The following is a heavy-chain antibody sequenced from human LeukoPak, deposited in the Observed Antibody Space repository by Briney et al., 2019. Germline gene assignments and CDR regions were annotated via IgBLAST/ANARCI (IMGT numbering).Heavy chain of an antibody. CDR3: ARVGYYYDSSGYYWNAFDI. D-gene: IGHD3-22*01. V-gene: IGHV4-59*01. J-gene: IGHJ3*02. CDR2: IYYSGST. CDR1: GGSISSYY. Sequence: SETLSLTCTVSGGSISSYYWSWIRQPPGKGLEWIGYIYYSGSTNYNPSLKSRVTISVDTSKNQFSLKLSSVTAADTAVYYCARVGYYYDSSGYYWNAFDIWGQGTMVTVSS.